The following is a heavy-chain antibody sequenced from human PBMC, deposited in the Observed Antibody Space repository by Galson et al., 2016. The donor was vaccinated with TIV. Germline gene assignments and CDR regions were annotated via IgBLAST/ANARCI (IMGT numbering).Heavy chain of an antibody. J-gene: IGHJ1*01. CDR3: ARVVLYGDFHEWDQ. CDR1: DYSISNGYF. V-gene: IGHV4-38-2*01. Sequence: SETLSLTCAVSDYSISNGYFWGWIRQPPGKGLEWIGSLHYGGNTYFNRSLRSRATISGDTSKNQLSLMLKSVTVADTAVYYCARVVLYGDFHEWDQWGQGTRVTVSS. D-gene: IGHD4-17*01. CDR2: LHYGGNT.